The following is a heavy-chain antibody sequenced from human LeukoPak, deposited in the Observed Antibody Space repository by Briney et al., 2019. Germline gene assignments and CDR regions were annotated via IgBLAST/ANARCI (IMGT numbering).Heavy chain of an antibody. V-gene: IGHV4-61*02. J-gene: IGHJ6*03. CDR1: GGSFSSGLYY. Sequence: PSETLSLTCTVSGGSFSSGLYYWTWIRQPAGKGLEWIGRIYISGSTNYNPSLKSRVTISRDTSKNEFTLKLSSVTAADTAVYYCARVSAKHTPPQSRNYYYMDVWGKGTTVTISS. CDR2: IYISGST. CDR3: ARVSAKHTPPQSRNYYYMDV. D-gene: IGHD3-10*01.